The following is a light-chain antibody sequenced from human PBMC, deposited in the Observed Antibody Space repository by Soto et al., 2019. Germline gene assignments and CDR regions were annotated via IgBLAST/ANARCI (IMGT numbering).Light chain of an antibody. CDR3: QQYHNWVT. J-gene: IGKJ4*01. CDR2: GAS. V-gene: IGKV3-20*01. CDR1: QSLNSSY. Sequence: EIVLTQSPGTLSLSPGERATLSCRASQSLNSSYLAWYQQKPGQAPRLLIYGASTRATGIPARFSGSGSGTDFTLTISSLQSEDFAVYYCQQYHNWVTFGGGTKVDIK.